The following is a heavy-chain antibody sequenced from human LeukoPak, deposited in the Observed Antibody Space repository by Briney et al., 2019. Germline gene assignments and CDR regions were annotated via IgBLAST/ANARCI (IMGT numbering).Heavy chain of an antibody. CDR3: ARRNDIAVAGGFDY. D-gene: IGHD6-19*01. CDR1: GGSFSGYY. CDR2: INHSGST. V-gene: IGHV4-34*01. J-gene: IGHJ4*02. Sequence: SETLSLTCAVYGGSFSGYYWSWIPQPPGKGLEWIGEINHSGSTNYNTSLKSRVTISVDTSKNQFSLKLSSVTAADTAVYYCARRNDIAVAGGFDYWGQGTLVTVSS.